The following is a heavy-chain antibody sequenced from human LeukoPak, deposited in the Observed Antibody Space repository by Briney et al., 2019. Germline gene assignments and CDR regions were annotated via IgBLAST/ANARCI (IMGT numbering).Heavy chain of an antibody. CDR1: GFTFSDYY. D-gene: IGHD5-12*01. V-gene: IGHV3-11*05. Sequence: GGSLRLSFAASGFTFSDYYMSWIRQAPGKGLEWVSYISSSSSYTDYADSVKGRFTISRDNAKNSLNLQMNSLRAEDTAVYYCARDSGYSGYSDYWGQGTLLTVSS. CDR3: ARDSGYSGYSDY. CDR2: ISSSSSYT. J-gene: IGHJ4*02.